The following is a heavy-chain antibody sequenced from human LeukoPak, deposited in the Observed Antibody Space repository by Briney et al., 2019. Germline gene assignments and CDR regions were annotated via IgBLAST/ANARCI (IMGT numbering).Heavy chain of an antibody. CDR2: IRYDGSNK. V-gene: IGHV3-30*02. Sequence: GGSLRLSCAASGFTFSSYGMHWVRQAPGKGLEWVAFIRYDGSNKYYADSVKGRFTISRDNSKNTLYLQMNSLRAEDTAVYYCAKDGLTSGYSSGWYFQYYFDYWGQGTLVTVSS. CDR1: GFTFSSYG. J-gene: IGHJ4*02. D-gene: IGHD6-19*01. CDR3: AKDGLTSGYSSGWYFQYYFDY.